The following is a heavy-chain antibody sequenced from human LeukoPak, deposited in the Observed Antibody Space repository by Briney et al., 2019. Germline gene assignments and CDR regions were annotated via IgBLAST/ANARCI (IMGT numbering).Heavy chain of an antibody. CDR3: ARRVVVVAATCVTFDI. CDR1: GYSFTSYW. Sequence: GESLKISCKGSGYSFTSYWIGWVRQMPGKGLEWMGIIFPSDSATRYSPSFQGQVTISSDKSIGSAYLQWGSLKASDTTMYYCARRVVVVAATCVTFDIWGQETMVTVSS. CDR2: IFPSDSAT. J-gene: IGHJ3*02. V-gene: IGHV5-51*01. D-gene: IGHD2-15*01.